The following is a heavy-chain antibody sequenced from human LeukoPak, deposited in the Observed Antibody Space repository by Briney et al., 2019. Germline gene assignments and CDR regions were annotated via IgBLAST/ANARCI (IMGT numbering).Heavy chain of an antibody. J-gene: IGHJ5*02. CDR2: ISSSGSTI. Sequence: GGSLRLSCAASGFTFSDYYMSWIRQAPGKGLEWVSYISSSGSTIYYADSVKGRFTISRDNAKNSLYLQMNSLRAEDTAVYYCARSIVGATLVSLTRWFDHWGQGTLVTVSS. V-gene: IGHV3-11*01. CDR3: ARSIVGATLVSLTRWFDH. CDR1: GFTFSDYY. D-gene: IGHD1-26*01.